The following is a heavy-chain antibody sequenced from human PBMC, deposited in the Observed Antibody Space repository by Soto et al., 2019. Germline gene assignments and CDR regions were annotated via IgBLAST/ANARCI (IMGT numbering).Heavy chain of an antibody. J-gene: IGHJ4*02. Sequence: SVKVSCKASGGTFSSYAISWVRQAPGQGLEWMGGIIPIFGTANYAQKFQGRVTITADESTSTAYMGLSSLRSEDTAVYYCARHPGGVAGPGGYFDYWGQGTLVTVYS. CDR3: ARHPGGVAGPGGYFDY. D-gene: IGHD6-19*01. V-gene: IGHV1-69*13. CDR2: IIPIFGTA. CDR1: GGTFSSYA.